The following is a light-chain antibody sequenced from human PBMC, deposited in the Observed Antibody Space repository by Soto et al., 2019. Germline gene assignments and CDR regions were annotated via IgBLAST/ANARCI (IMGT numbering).Light chain of an antibody. Sequence: IKMTQSPSALSASVADRANNTFRASQSISSWLAWYQQKPGKAPKLLIYDASTLQSGVPSRYSGSGSGTEFTLTISNLQPDDFATYYCQQYNNYFWTFGQGTKVDIK. V-gene: IGKV1-5*01. CDR1: QSISSW. CDR2: DAS. CDR3: QQYNNYFWT. J-gene: IGKJ1*01.